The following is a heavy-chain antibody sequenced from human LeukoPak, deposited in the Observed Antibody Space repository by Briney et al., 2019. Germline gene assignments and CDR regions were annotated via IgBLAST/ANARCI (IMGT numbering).Heavy chain of an antibody. D-gene: IGHD5-18*01. V-gene: IGHV3-30*02. CDR3: AKDPGSYGIAGWFDP. CDR1: GFTFRNYW. J-gene: IGHJ5*02. CDR2: IRYDGSNK. Sequence: GSLRLSCAASGFTFRNYWMSWVRQAPGKGLEWVAFIRYDGSNKYYADSVKGRFTISRDNSKNTLYLQMNSLRAEDTAVYYCAKDPGSYGIAGWFDPWGQGTLVTVSS.